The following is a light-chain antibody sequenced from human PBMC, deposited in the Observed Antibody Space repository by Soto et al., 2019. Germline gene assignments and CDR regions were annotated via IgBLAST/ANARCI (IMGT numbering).Light chain of an antibody. J-gene: IGLJ1*01. CDR3: SSYTDSSNYV. V-gene: IGLV2-14*01. CDR1: SSDVGAYNY. CDR2: QVT. Sequence: QSVLTQPASVSGSPGQSITISCTGTSSDVGAYNYVSWYQQQPGKAPKLVIYQVTNRPSGDSNRFSGSRSGNTASLAISGLQAEDEADYYCSSYTDSSNYVFGTGTKVTVL.